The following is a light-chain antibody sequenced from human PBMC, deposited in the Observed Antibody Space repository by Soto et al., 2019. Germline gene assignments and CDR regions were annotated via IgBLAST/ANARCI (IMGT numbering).Light chain of an antibody. CDR2: LGS. CDR1: QSLVYTNGYNY. Sequence: DIVLTQSPLSLPVTPGEPASISCRSSQSLVYTNGYNYLDWYLQKPGQSPQLLIYLGSNRASGVPDRFSGSGSGTDFTLKISRVEAEDAGVYYCMQVARPPFTFGQGTKLEIK. V-gene: IGKV2-28*01. CDR3: MQVARPPFT. J-gene: IGKJ2*01.